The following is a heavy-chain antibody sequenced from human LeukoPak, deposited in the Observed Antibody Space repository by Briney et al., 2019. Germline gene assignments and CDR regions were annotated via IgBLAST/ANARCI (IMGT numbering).Heavy chain of an antibody. D-gene: IGHD3-10*01. V-gene: IGHV3-30*18. J-gene: IGHJ4*02. CDR3: AKDRSITMVRGVMRD. CDR1: GFTFSSYG. Sequence: GGSLRLSCAASGFTFSSYGMHWVRQAPGKGLEWVAVISYDGSNKYYADSVKGRFIISRDNSKNTLYLQMNSLRAEDTAVYYCAKDRSITMVRGVMRDWGQGTLVTVSS. CDR2: ISYDGSNK.